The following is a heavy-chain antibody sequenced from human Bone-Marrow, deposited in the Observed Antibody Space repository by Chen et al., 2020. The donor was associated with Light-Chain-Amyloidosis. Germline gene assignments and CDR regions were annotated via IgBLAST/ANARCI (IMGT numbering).Heavy chain of an antibody. Sequence: QVQLQESGPGLVKPSGTLSLTCAVSGDSLRSSHWWSWVRQPPGKGLEWIGEIYHSGSTNYNPSLKSRVTISVDKSKNQFSLNLSSVTAADTAVYYCARAWGSSSGSLEYWGQGTLVTVSS. J-gene: IGHJ4*02. CDR3: ARAWGSSSGSLEY. CDR1: GDSLRSSHW. CDR2: IYHSGST. V-gene: IGHV4-4*02. D-gene: IGHD6-19*01.